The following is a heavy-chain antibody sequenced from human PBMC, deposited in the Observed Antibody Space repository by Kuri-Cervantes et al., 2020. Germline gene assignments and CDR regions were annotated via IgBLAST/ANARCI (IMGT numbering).Heavy chain of an antibody. Sequence: SETLSLTCAVYGASFSGYHWSWIRQPPGKGLEWIGEINHSGITKHNPSLKSRVTMSVDASKNQLSLKLSSVTAADTAVYFCASLWSFDFWSSLDVWGKGTTVTVSS. CDR1: GASFSGYH. J-gene: IGHJ6*04. CDR3: ASLWSFDFWSSLDV. CDR2: INHSGIT. V-gene: IGHV4-34*01. D-gene: IGHD3-3*01.